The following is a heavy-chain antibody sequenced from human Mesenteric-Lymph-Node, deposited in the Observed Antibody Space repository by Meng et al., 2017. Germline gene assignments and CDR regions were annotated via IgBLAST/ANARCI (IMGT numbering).Heavy chain of an antibody. V-gene: IGHV1-3*01. CDR1: GFTFTTYA. D-gene: IGHD1-26*01. J-gene: IGHJ4*02. Sequence: QVQLVQSGAEVKKPGASVKISCEASGFTFTTYAIHWERQAPGQSLEWMGWINAGNGDTKYSQKFQDRVTITRDTSASTAYMELASLRSEDTAVYYCARGGTTLPVDYWGQGTLVTVSS. CDR2: INAGNGDT. CDR3: ARGGTTLPVDY.